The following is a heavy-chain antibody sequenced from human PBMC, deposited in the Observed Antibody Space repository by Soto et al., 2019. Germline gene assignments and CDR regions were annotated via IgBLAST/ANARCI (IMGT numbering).Heavy chain of an antibody. CDR3: ATSGSYSPFDY. J-gene: IGHJ4*02. CDR2: ISGSGGST. CDR1: GFTFSSYA. Sequence: GGALRLSCAASGFTFSSYAMSWVRQAPGKGLEWVSAISGSGGSTYYADSVKGRFTISRDNSKNTLYLQMNSLRAEDTAVYYCATSGSYSPFDYWGQGTLVTVSS. D-gene: IGHD1-26*01. V-gene: IGHV3-23*01.